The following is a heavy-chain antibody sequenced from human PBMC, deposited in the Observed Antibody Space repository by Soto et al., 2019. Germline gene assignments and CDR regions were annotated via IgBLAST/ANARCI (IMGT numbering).Heavy chain of an antibody. CDR3: ARGYSGSALDLNFDY. V-gene: IGHV1-69*13. CDR2: IIPIFGTA. Sequence: SVKVSCKASGGTFSSYAISWVRQAPGQGLEWMGGIIPIFGTANYAQKFQGRVTITADESTSTAYMELSSLRSEDTAVYYCARGYSGSALDLNFDYWGQGTLVTVSS. CDR1: GGTFSSYA. D-gene: IGHD1-26*01. J-gene: IGHJ4*02.